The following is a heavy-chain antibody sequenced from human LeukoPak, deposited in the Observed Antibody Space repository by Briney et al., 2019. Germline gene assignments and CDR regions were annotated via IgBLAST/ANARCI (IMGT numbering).Heavy chain of an antibody. D-gene: IGHD1-1*01. CDR3: VRDFAWIDDY. V-gene: IGHV3-74*01. CDR1: GFTFSRYW. CDR2: INSDGNII. J-gene: IGHJ4*02. Sequence: AGGSLRLSCAASGFTFSRYWMHWVRQAPGKGLVWVSRINSDGNIIHYADSVKGRFTISRDNAKNRLYLQMNSVRDEDTAVYYCVRDFAWIDDYWGQGTLVTVPS.